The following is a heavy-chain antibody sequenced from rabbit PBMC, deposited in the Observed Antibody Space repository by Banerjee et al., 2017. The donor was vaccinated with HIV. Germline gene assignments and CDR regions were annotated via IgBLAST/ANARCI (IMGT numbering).Heavy chain of an antibody. CDR2: INTGSGGST. CDR1: GFTLSNYW. CDR3: ARDLAGVIGWNFGL. Sequence: QEQLEESGGGLVKPGASLTLTCTASGFTLSNYWMWWVRQAPGKGLEWIGCINTGSGGSTYYASWAKGRFTISKTSSTTVTLQMTSLTAADTATYFCARDLAGVIGWNFGLWGPGTLVTVS. V-gene: IGHV1S45*01. J-gene: IGHJ6*01. D-gene: IGHD4-1*01.